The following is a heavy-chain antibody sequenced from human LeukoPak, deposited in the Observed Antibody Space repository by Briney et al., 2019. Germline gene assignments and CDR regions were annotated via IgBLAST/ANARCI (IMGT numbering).Heavy chain of an antibody. D-gene: IGHD6-6*01. CDR1: GGSISSGDYY. CDR2: IYYSGST. CDR3: ARAHIAARLVNYYGMDV. Sequence: TSETLSLTCTVSGGSISSGDYYWSWIRQPPGKGLEWLGYIYYSGSTYYNPSLKSRVTISVDTSKNQFSLKLSSVTAADTAVYYCARAHIAARLVNYYGMDVWGQGTTVTVSS. V-gene: IGHV4-30-4*01. J-gene: IGHJ6*02.